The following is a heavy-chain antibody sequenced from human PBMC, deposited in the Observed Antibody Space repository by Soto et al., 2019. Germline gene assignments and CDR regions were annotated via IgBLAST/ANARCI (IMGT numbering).Heavy chain of an antibody. Sequence: TSETLSLTCTVSGGSISSGGYYWSWIRQHPGKGLEWIGYIYYSGSTYYNPSLKSRVTISVDTSKNQFSLKLSSVTAADTAVYYCASGGSYGIYYYYYYYMDVWGKGTTVTVSS. V-gene: IGHV4-31*03. CDR3: ASGGSYGIYYYYYYYMDV. J-gene: IGHJ6*03. CDR2: IYYSGST. CDR1: GGSISSGGYY. D-gene: IGHD5-18*01.